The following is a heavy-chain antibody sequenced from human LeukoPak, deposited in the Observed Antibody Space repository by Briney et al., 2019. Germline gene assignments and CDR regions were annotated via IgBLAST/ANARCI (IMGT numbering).Heavy chain of an antibody. CDR2: IYYSGST. CDR1: GGSISSSY. CDR3: ARGDSGDGYYFDY. D-gene: IGHD6-25*01. V-gene: IGHV4-59*01. Sequence: PSETLSLTCTVSGGSISSSYWSWIRQPPGKGLEWIGYIYYSGSTNYNPSLKSRVTISVDTSKNQFSLKLSSVTAADTAVYYCARGDSGDGYYFDYWDQGTLVTVSS. J-gene: IGHJ4*02.